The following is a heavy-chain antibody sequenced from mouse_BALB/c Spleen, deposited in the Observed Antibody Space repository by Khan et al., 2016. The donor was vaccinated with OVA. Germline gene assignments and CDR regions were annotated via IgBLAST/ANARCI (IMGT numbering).Heavy chain of an antibody. CDR1: GYSITSDYA. D-gene: IGHD1-1*01. CDR2: ISYSGRT. V-gene: IGHV3-2*02. J-gene: IGHJ2*01. Sequence: EVQLQESGPGLVKPSQSLSLTCTVTGYSITSDYAWHWIRQFPGNKLEWMGYISYSGRTSYNPSLKSRISITRDTSKNQFFLQLNSVTTEDTATYYCASSVAISTVLATDFDYWGQGTTLTVSS. CDR3: ASSVAISTVLATDFDY.